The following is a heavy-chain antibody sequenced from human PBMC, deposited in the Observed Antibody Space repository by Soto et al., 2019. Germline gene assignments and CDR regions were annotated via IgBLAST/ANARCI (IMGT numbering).Heavy chain of an antibody. CDR1: GGSISSGGYY. D-gene: IGHD6-6*01. V-gene: IGHV4-31*03. CDR3: ARDNLVFGYSSSPNTYYYYGMDV. CDR2: IYYSGST. J-gene: IGHJ6*02. Sequence: SETLSLTCTVSGGSISSGGYYWSWIRQHPGKGLEWIGYIYYSGSTYYNPSLKSRVTISVDTSKNQFSLKLSSVTAADTAVYYCARDNLVFGYSSSPNTYYYYGMDVWGQGTTVTVSS.